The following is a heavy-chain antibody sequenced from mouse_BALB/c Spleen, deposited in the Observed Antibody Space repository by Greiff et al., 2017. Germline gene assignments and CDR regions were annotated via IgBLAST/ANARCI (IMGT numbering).Heavy chain of an antibody. J-gene: IGHJ4*01. Sequence: VMLVESGAELVRPGSSVKISCKASGYAFSSYWMNWVKQRPGQGLEWIGQIYPGDGDTNYNGKFKGKATLTADKSSSTAYMQLSSLTSEDSAVYFCARRGGYYAMDYWGQGTSVTVSS. CDR2: IYPGDGDT. CDR3: ARRGGYYAMDY. CDR1: GYAFSSYW. V-gene: IGHV1-80*01.